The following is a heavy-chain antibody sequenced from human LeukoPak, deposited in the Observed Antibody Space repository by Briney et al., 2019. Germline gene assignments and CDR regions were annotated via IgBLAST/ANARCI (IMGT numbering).Heavy chain of an antibody. J-gene: IGHJ4*02. CDR2: MSYDGSNK. Sequence: GGSLRLSCAASGFTFSTYAMHWVRQAPGKGLEWVAIMSYDGSNKYYADSVKGRFTISRYNSENTLYLQMNSLRAEDTAVYYCAREVSSSSYFDYWGQGTLVTVSS. D-gene: IGHD6-6*01. V-gene: IGHV3-30-3*01. CDR3: AREVSSSSYFDY. CDR1: GFTFSTYA.